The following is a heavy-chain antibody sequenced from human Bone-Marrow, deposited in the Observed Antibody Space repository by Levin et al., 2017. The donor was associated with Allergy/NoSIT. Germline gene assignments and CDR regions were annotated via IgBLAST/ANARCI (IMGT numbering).Heavy chain of an antibody. CDR1: GFTFTDYD. CDR2: INPDSGDT. J-gene: IGHJ5*02. D-gene: IGHD4-11*01. Sequence: GESLKISCKASGFTFTDYDLHWVRQAPGQGLEWMGWINPDSGDTNYAQKFQGRVTMTRDTSISTAYMELSRLTSDDTAVYFCARGLVAYSQTHGQRNWFDPWGQGTLVTVSS. CDR3: ARGLVAYSQTHGQRNWFDP. V-gene: IGHV1-2*02.